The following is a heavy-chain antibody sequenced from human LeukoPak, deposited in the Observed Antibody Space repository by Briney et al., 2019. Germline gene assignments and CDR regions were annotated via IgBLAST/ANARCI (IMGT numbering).Heavy chain of an antibody. CDR3: ARDRRVVAGTNGMDV. J-gene: IGHJ6*01. Sequence: SQSLCLTCAVSGGSISSYYGSWVRQPGGKGLEGIGRIYTSGSTNYNPSLKSRVTMSVDTSKNQCPLKLSSVTAARTAVYYCARDRRVVAGTNGMDVWGQGTTVTVSS. D-gene: IGHD6-19*01. V-gene: IGHV4-4*07. CDR1: GGSISSYY. CDR2: IYTSGST.